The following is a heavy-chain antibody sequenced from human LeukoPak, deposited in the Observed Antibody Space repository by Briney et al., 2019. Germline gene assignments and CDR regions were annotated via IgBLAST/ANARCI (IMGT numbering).Heavy chain of an antibody. D-gene: IGHD2-2*01. CDR3: AKAAVVARHAYFDY. V-gene: IGHV3-23*01. CDR1: GFTVSSNY. J-gene: IGHJ4*02. Sequence: PGGSLRLSCAASGFTVSSNYMSWVRQAPGKGLEWVSAISGSGGSTYYADSVKGRFTISRDNSKNTLYLQMNSLRAEDTAVYYCAKAAVVARHAYFDYWGQGTLVTVSS. CDR2: ISGSGGST.